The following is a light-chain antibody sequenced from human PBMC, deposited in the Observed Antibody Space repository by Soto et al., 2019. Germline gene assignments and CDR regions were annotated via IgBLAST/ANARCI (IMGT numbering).Light chain of an antibody. J-gene: IGKJ2*01. Sequence: DIQMTQSPSSLSAYVGDRVTINCRASQSIRNYLNWYQQIPGKAPKLLIYAASSLQSGVPSRFSGSGSGTDFTLTISSLQPEDFATYYCQQSFSSPRTFGLGTKLEIK. CDR3: QQSFSSPRT. V-gene: IGKV1-39*01. CDR2: AAS. CDR1: QSIRNY.